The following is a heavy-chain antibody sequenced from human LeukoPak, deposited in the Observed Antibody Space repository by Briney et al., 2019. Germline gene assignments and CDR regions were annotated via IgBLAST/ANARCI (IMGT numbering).Heavy chain of an antibody. V-gene: IGHV3-23*01. Sequence: PGGSLRLSCAASGFTFSSYAMSWVRQAPGKGLEWGSAISGSGGSTYYADSVKGRFTISRDNSKNTLYLQMNSLRAEDTAVYYCAKLIGWLSNFRLDYWGQGTLVTVSS. J-gene: IGHJ4*02. D-gene: IGHD3-9*01. CDR1: GFTFSSYA. CDR3: AKLIGWLSNFRLDY. CDR2: ISGSGGST.